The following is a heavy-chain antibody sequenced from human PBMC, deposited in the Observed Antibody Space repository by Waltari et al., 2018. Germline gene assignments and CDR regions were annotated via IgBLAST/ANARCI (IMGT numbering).Heavy chain of an antibody. J-gene: IGHJ4*02. CDR2: IKHSGST. Sequence: QVQLQQWGAGLLKPSETLSLTCAVYGGSFSGYYWSWIRQPPGKGLEWIGEIKHSGSTNYNPSLKSRVTISVDTSKNQFYLKLSSVTAADTAVYYCARVRGRSSSWYWGFDYWGQGTLVTVSS. CDR3: ARVRGRSSSWYWGFDY. D-gene: IGHD6-13*01. V-gene: IGHV4-34*01. CDR1: GGSFSGYY.